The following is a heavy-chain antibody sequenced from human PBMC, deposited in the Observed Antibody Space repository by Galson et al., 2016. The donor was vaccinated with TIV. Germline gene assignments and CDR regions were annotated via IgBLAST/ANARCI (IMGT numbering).Heavy chain of an antibody. D-gene: IGHD1-14*01. Sequence: SVKVSCKASGVTFSSYAISWVRQAPEQGLEWMGGIIGIFGIASYAQKFQGRVTITADIFASTAYMELSSLTSDDTAVYYCAGPPTFGNVYHYYMDVWGKGTAVTVSS. CDR2: IIGIFGIA. V-gene: IGHV1-69*10. CDR1: GVTFSSYA. J-gene: IGHJ6*03. CDR3: AGPPTFGNVYHYYMDV.